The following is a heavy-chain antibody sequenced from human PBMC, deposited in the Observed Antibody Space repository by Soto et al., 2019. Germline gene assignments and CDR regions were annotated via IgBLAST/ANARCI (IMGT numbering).Heavy chain of an antibody. Sequence: LPETLSLTCTVSVGSISSYYWSWIRQPPGKGLEWIGYIYYSGSTNYNPSLKSRVTISVDTSKNQFSLKLSSVTAADTAVYYCARTIRGYSYGVIDYWGQGTLVTVSS. CDR2: IYYSGST. V-gene: IGHV4-59*01. CDR1: VGSISSYY. D-gene: IGHD5-18*01. CDR3: ARTIRGYSYGVIDY. J-gene: IGHJ4*02.